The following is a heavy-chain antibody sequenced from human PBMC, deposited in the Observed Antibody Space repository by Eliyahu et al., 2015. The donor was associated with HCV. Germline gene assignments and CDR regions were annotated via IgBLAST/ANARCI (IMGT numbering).Heavy chain of an antibody. Sequence: EVQLVESGGGLVKPGGSLRLSCXAXGXTFXXXSMXRVRXAPGKGREWVSPISSSSSYIYYADSVKGRFTISRDNAKNSLYLQMNSLRAEDTAVYYCARDRHDYGDYYFDYWGQGTLVTVSS. J-gene: IGHJ4*02. CDR2: ISSSSSYI. V-gene: IGHV3-21*01. CDR1: GXTFXXXS. CDR3: ARDRHDYGDYYFDY. D-gene: IGHD4-17*01.